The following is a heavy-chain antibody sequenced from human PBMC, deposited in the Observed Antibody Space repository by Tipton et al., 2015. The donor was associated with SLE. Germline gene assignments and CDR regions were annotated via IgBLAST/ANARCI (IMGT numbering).Heavy chain of an antibody. D-gene: IGHD2-15*01. CDR2: ISYDASNK. V-gene: IGHV3-30-3*01. CDR1: GFTFSTFA. J-gene: IGHJ4*02. CDR3: ATHVGNALGY. Sequence: SLRLSCAASGFTFSTFAMHWVRQAPGKGLEWVAVISYDASNKNYAESVKGRFTISRDNHKNTLYLQMDSLRDEDTAVYYCATHVGNALGYWGQGSLVGVSS.